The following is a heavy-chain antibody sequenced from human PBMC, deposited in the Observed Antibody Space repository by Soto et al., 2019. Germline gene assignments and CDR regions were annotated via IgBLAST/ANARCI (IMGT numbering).Heavy chain of an antibody. CDR2: INAGNGNT. Sequence: ASVKVSCKASGYTFTSYAMHWVRQAPGQRLEWMGWINAGNGNTKYSQKFQGRVTITRDTSASTAYMELSSLRSEDTAVYYCARDFGVATKSDYWGQGTLVTVSS. CDR3: ARDFGVATKSDY. J-gene: IGHJ4*02. V-gene: IGHV1-3*01. CDR1: GYTFTSYA. D-gene: IGHD3-3*01.